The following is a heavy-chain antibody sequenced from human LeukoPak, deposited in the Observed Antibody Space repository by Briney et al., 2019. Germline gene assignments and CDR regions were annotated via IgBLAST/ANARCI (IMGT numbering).Heavy chain of an antibody. CDR1: GFTFDDYA. D-gene: IGHD6-13*01. J-gene: IGHJ2*01. Sequence: GGSLRLSCAASGFTFDDYALHWVRQAPGKGLEWVSGISWNSGSIDYADSVKGRFTISRDNAKNSLYLQMNSLRVEDTALYYCAKDIGTGGTGWYFDLWGRGTLVTVSS. CDR3: AKDIGTGGTGWYFDL. CDR2: ISWNSGSI. V-gene: IGHV3-9*01.